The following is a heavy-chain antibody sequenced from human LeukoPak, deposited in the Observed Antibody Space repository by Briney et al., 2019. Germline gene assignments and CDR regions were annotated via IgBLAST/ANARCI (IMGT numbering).Heavy chain of an antibody. V-gene: IGHV4-34*01. J-gene: IGHJ4*02. D-gene: IGHD3-22*01. CDR2: INHSGST. CDR3: ARGSRLLPYKSFDY. Sequence: SETLSLTCAVYGGSFSGYYWSWIRQPPGKGLEWIGEINHSGSTNYNPSLKSRVTISVDTSKNQFSLKLSSVTAADTAVYYCARGSRLLPYKSFDYWGQGTLVTVSS. CDR1: GGSFSGYY.